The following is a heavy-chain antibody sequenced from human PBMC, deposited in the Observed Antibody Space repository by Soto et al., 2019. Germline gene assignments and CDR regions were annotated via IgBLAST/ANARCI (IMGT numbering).Heavy chain of an antibody. CDR1: GYSISSTYW. V-gene: IGHV4-4*02. CDR3: ARHVGVTGTRGFDY. Sequence: QVQLQESGPGLVKPSGTLSLTCDVSGYSISSTYWWSWVRQSPLEGLEWIGEIYPTTGRANYNPSLRSRVTISADSSKIQFSLNLRSVTAEDSAVNYCARHVGVTGTRGFDYWGQGIPVSVSS. CDR2: IYPTTGRA. D-gene: IGHD1-1*01. J-gene: IGHJ4*02.